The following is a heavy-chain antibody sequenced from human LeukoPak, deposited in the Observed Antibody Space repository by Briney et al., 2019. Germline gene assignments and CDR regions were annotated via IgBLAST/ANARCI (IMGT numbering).Heavy chain of an antibody. J-gene: IGHJ4*02. Sequence: APVKVSCKVSGYTLTELSMHWVRQALGKGLEWMGGFDPEDGETIYTQKFQGRVTMTEDTSTDTAYMELSSLRSEDTAVYYCATGVRYNSGWYYFDYWGQGTLVTVSS. D-gene: IGHD6-19*01. CDR1: GYTLTELS. CDR3: ATGVRYNSGWYYFDY. V-gene: IGHV1-24*01. CDR2: FDPEDGET.